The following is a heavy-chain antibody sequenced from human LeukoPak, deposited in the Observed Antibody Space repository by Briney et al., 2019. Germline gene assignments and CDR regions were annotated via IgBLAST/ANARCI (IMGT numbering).Heavy chain of an antibody. CDR1: GGSFSGYY. V-gene: IGHV4-34*01. CDR3: ARVNPPTYYYGSGSYYRHFDY. D-gene: IGHD3-10*01. CDR2: INHSGST. Sequence: PSETLSLTCAVYGGSFSGYYWSWIRQPPGKGLEWIGEINHSGSTNYNPSLKSRVTISVDTPKDQFSLKLSSVTAADTAVYYCARVNPPTYYYGSGSYYRHFDYWGQGTLVTVSS. J-gene: IGHJ4*02.